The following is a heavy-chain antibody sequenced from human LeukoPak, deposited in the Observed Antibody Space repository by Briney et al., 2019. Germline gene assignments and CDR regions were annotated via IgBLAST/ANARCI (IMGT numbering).Heavy chain of an antibody. J-gene: IGHJ6*02. CDR1: GYTFTSYA. V-gene: IGHV1-18*01. Sequence: ASVKVSCKASGYTFTSYAMNWVRQAPGQGLEWMGWISAYNGNTNYAQKLQGRVTMTTDTSTSTAYMELRSLRSDDTAVYYCASKAERYFDWSDYYYGMDVWGQGTTVTVSS. D-gene: IGHD3-9*01. CDR3: ASKAERYFDWSDYYYGMDV. CDR2: ISAYNGNT.